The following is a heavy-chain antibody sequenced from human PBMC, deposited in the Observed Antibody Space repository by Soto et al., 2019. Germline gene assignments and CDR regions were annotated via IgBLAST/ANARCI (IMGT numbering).Heavy chain of an antibody. Sequence: ASVKVSCKASGYTFTSYSMHWVRQAPGQRLEWMGWIHGNNGNTRYPQKFQGRVTITRDTSASTAYMELSSLRSEDTAVYYCASGAFYFDYWGQGTLVTVSS. D-gene: IGHD3-10*01. CDR3: ASGAFYFDY. CDR2: IHGNNGNT. CDR1: GYTFTSYS. V-gene: IGHV1-3*01. J-gene: IGHJ4*02.